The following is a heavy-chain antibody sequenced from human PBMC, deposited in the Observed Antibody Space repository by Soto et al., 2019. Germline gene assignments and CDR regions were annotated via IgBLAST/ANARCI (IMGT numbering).Heavy chain of an antibody. CDR2: ITPIYGPA. Sequence: QVQLVQSGAEVRKPGSSVKVSCKASGGTFSSYAISWVRQAPGQGLAWMGGITPIYGPANYAQRCRGRVTITEDESKSTAYMEPRSLPSEDTAIFYCARASPNDGSAYPPYSFEIWGQGTMGIVS. V-gene: IGHV1-69*01. J-gene: IGHJ3*02. CDR3: ARASPNDGSAYPPYSFEI. CDR1: GGTFSSYA. D-gene: IGHD3-22*01.